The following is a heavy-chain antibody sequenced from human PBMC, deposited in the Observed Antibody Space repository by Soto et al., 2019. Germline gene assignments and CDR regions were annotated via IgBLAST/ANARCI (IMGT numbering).Heavy chain of an antibody. J-gene: IGHJ4*02. CDR1: GFTFSSYA. D-gene: IGHD6-6*01. CDR2: ISGSDDST. V-gene: IGHV3-23*01. CDR3: AKRSSSSTFDY. Sequence: EVQLLASGGGLVQPGESLRLSCAASGFTFSSYAMSWVRQAPGKGLEWVSVISGSDDSTYYADSVKGRFTIYRDNSKNTLYLQMNSLRAEDTAVYYCAKRSSSSTFDYWGQGTLVTDSS.